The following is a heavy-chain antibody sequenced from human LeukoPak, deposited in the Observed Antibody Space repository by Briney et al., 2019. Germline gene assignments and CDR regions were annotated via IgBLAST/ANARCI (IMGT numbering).Heavy chain of an antibody. J-gene: IGHJ3*01. CDR3: ARVYCSGGSCYSNAFDL. CDR1: GYTFTSYY. D-gene: IGHD2-15*01. V-gene: IGHV1-46*01. Sequence: ASVKVSCKASGYTFTSYYMHWVRQAPGQGLEWMGIINPSGGSTSYAQKFQGRVTMTRDTSTSTVYMELSRLRSEDTAVYYCARVYCSGGSCYSNAFDLWGQGTMVTVSS. CDR2: INPSGGST.